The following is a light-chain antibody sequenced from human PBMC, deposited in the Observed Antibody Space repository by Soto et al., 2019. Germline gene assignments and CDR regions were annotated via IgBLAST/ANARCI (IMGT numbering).Light chain of an antibody. Sequence: ETVLTQSPVTLSLSPGERATLSCRASQSINSFLAWYQQRPSQSPRLLIFDASYRPIGIPARFSGSGSGTDFTLTISNLEPDDAGIYYCQQRGNWPLTFGQGTRLEIK. J-gene: IGKJ5*01. CDR3: QQRGNWPLT. CDR1: QSINSF. V-gene: IGKV3-11*01. CDR2: DAS.